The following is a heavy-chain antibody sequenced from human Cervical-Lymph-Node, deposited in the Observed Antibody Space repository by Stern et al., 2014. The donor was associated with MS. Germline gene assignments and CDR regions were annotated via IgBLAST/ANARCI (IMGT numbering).Heavy chain of an antibody. CDR3: ARGDCFSYFFDS. CDR1: GFSLSTSGVC. Sequence: ESGPALVKPRQTLTLTCTFSGFSLSTSGVCVSWIRQPPGKALEXLALIDWYGDKYYSTSLKTRLAVSKDDSKNQVVLTMASMGPVDTATYFCARGDCFSYFFDSWGQGTLVTVSS. CDR2: IDWYGDK. V-gene: IGHV2-70*01. D-gene: IGHD2-21*02. J-gene: IGHJ4*02.